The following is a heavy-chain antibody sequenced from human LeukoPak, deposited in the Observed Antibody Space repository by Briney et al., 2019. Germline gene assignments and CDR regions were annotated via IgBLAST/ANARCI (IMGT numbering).Heavy chain of an antibody. Sequence: ETLSLTCTVSGGSLGGYYWSWIRQPPGKRLEWIGYIYYSGSSNYNPSLKSRVTISVDTSMNQVSLKVSSVTAADTAVYYCARRHAHPLDGDNSQFAFNIWGQGTMVTVSS. V-gene: IGHV4-59*01. J-gene: IGHJ3*02. CDR1: GGSLGGYY. CDR3: ARRHAHPLDGDNSQFAFNI. D-gene: IGHD4-23*01. CDR2: IYYSGSS.